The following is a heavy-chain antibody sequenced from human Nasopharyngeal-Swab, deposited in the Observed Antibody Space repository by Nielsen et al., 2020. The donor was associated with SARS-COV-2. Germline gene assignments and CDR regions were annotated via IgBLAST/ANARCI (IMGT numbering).Heavy chain of an antibody. J-gene: IGHJ6*02. CDR2: INTRSGGT. CDR3: ARGSPVDVGPSFYSSGLDV. CDR1: AYVLSYYY. V-gene: IGHV1-2*02. D-gene: IGHD1-26*01. Sequence: ASVKVSCKASAYVLSYYYLHWVRLAPGQGLEWMGWINTRSGGTNPAQHLKDRIFMTTDASVDTAFVEVRGLRANDTAIYFCARGSPVDVGPSFYSSGLDVWGQGTTVTVSS.